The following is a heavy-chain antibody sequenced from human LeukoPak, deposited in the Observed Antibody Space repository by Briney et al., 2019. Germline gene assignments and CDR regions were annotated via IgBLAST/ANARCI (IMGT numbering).Heavy chain of an antibody. CDR3: TTSRHSSSWYYNDY. J-gene: IGHJ4*02. V-gene: IGHV3-48*01. D-gene: IGHD6-13*01. CDR2: ISASSTII. Sequence: RGSLRLSCVGSGFTFSGNSMNWVRQAPGRGLEWVSHISASSTIIHYADSVKGRVTISRDNAKNSVFLQMNRLRVEDTAVYYCTTSRHSSSWYYNDYWGQGILVTVS. CDR1: GFTFSGNS.